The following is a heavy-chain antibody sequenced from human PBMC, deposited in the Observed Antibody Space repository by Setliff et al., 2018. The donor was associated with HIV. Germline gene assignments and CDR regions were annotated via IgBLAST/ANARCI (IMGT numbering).Heavy chain of an antibody. V-gene: IGHV3-74*01. CDR2: INSDGSST. CDR3: AKDGYSDYLNSYFDY. CDR1: GFTFSSYW. Sequence: GGSLRLSCAASGFTFSSYWMHWVRQAPGKGLVWVSRINSDGSSTSYADSVKGRFTISRDNAKNTLYLQMNSLRAEDTAVYYCAKDGYSDYLNSYFDYWGQGTLVTVSS. J-gene: IGHJ4*02. D-gene: IGHD4-17*01.